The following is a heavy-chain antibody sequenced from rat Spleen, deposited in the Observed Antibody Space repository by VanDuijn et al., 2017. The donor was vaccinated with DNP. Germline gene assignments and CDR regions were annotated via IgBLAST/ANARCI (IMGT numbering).Heavy chain of an antibody. CDR2: ISYDVVST. J-gene: IGHJ2*01. V-gene: IGHV5-22*01. CDR3: VRWNSGHFDY. CDR1: GFTFSDYY. Sequence: EVQLVESGGGLVQPGRSLKLSCTASGFTFSDYYMAWVRQAPTKGLEWVAYISYDVVSTYYGDSVKGRFTISRDNAKSTLYLQMNSLRSEDMATYYCVRWNSGHFDYWGQGVMVPVSS. D-gene: IGHD4-3*01.